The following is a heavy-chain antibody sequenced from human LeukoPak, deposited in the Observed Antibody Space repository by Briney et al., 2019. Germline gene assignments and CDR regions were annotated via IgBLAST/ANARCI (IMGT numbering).Heavy chain of an antibody. D-gene: IGHD3-22*01. CDR2: MNPNSGNT. V-gene: IGHV1-8*01. CDR1: GYTFTSYD. J-gene: IGHJ4*02. CDR3: ARGPLYDSSGYYYVSPFFFDY. Sequence: RASVKVSCKASGYTFTSYDINRVRQVTGQGLEWMGWMNPNSGNTGYAQKFQGRVTMTRNTSISTAYMELSSLRSEDTAVYYCARGPLYDSSGYYYVSPFFFDYWGQGTLVTVSS.